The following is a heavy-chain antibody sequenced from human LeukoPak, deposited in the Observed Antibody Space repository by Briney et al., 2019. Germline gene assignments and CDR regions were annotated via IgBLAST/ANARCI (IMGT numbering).Heavy chain of an antibody. J-gene: IGHJ4*02. D-gene: IGHD3-9*01. CDR2: INPSSGGT. CDR1: GYTFIGYS. CDR3: AREPPIYDILTGYSAY. V-gene: IGHV1-2*02. Sequence: ASAKVSCKASGYTFIGYSMHWVRQAPGQGLEWMGWINPSSGGTKYAQKFQGRVTMTKYTSISTAYMELSRLRSDNTAVYYCAREPPIYDILTGYSAYWGQGTLVTVSS.